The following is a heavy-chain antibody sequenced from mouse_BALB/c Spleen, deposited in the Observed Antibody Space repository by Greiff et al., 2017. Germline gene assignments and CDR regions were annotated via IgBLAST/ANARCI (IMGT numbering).Heavy chain of an antibody. J-gene: IGHJ2*01. CDR1: GFTFSSYA. CDR3: ARGGGMITFDD. D-gene: IGHD2-4*01. CDR2: ISSGGST. Sequence: EVKLVESGGGLVKPGGSLKLSCAASGFTFSSYAMSWVRQTPEKRLEWVASISSGGSTYYPDSVKGRFTISRDNARNILYLQMSSLRSEDTAMYYCARGGGMITFDDWGQGTTLTVSS. V-gene: IGHV5-6-5*01.